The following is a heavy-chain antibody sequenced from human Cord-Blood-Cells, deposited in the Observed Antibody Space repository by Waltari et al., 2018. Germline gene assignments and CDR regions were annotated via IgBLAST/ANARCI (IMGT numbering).Heavy chain of an antibody. CDR2: IYYSGST. CDR3: ARHVGIAARPDWYFDL. Sequence: QLQLQESGPGLVKPSETLSLTCTVSGGSISSSSYYWGWIRQPPGKGLEWIGSIYYSGSTYYSPSLRSRVTISVDTSKNQFSLKLSSVTAADTAVYYCARHVGIAARPDWYFDLWGRGTLVTVSS. CDR1: GGSISSSSYY. V-gene: IGHV4-39*01. D-gene: IGHD6-6*01. J-gene: IGHJ2*01.